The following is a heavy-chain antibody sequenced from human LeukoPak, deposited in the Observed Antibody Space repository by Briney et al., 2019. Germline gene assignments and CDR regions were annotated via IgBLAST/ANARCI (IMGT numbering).Heavy chain of an antibody. CDR2: ISSSGSTI. V-gene: IGHV3-11*01. Sequence: GGSLRLPCAASGFTFSDYYMSWIRQAPGKGLEWVSYISSSGSTIYYADSVKGRFTISRDNAKNSLYLQMNSLRAEDTAVYYCARELQYGGNSPNPFDYWGQGTLVTVSS. J-gene: IGHJ4*02. CDR3: ARELQYGGNSPNPFDY. D-gene: IGHD4-4*01. CDR1: GFTFSDYY.